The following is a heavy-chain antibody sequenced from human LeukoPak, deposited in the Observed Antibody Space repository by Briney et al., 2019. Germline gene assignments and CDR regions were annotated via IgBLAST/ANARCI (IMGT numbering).Heavy chain of an antibody. V-gene: IGHV1-69*13. CDR2: IILIFGTA. Sequence: SVTVSCKASGGTFSSYAVSWVRQAPGQGLEWMGGIILIFGTANYAQKFQGRVTITADESTSTVYMELSSLRSEDTAVYYCARGRPYAFDIWGQGTMVTVSS. CDR3: ARGRPYAFDI. CDR1: GGTFSSYA. J-gene: IGHJ3*02.